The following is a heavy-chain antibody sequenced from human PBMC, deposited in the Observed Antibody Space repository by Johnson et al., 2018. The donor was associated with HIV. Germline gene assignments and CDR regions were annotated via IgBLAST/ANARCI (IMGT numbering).Heavy chain of an antibody. CDR1: GFTFRSYW. CDR2: IKQDGSEK. V-gene: IGHV3-7*01. CDR3: ARNEYSNYGGRDAFDI. Sequence: VQLVESGGGLVQPGGSLRLSCVVSGFTFRSYWMTWVRQAPGKGLEWVANIKQDGSEKYYVDSVKGRFTISRDNAKNSLYLQMNGLRAEDTAVYYCARNEYSNYGGRDAFDIWGQGTIVTVSS. D-gene: IGHD4-11*01. J-gene: IGHJ3*02.